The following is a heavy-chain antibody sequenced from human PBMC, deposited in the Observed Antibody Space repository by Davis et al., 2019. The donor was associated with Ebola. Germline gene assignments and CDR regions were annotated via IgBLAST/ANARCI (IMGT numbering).Heavy chain of an antibody. Sequence: PGGSLRLSCAASGFTSADYGMSWVRQAPGKGLEWVSGINWNGGSTGYADSVKGRFTISRDNAKNSLYLQMNSLRAEDTALYYCAKDYSSSPHGMDVWGQGTTVTVTS. J-gene: IGHJ6*02. CDR1: GFTSADYG. D-gene: IGHD6-13*01. V-gene: IGHV3-20*04. CDR2: INWNGGST. CDR3: AKDYSSSPHGMDV.